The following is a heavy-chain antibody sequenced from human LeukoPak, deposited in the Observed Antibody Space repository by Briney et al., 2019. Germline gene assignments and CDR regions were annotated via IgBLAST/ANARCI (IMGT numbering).Heavy chain of an antibody. V-gene: IGHV3-30*19. D-gene: IGHD3-10*01. CDR2: ISYDGSNK. J-gene: IGHJ3*02. CDR1: GFNFRAYW. CDR3: ARDDDYYGSGSPVAFDI. Sequence: GGSLRLSCTTSGFNFRAYWMGWVRQAPGKGLEWGAVISYDGSNKYYADSVKGRFTISRDNSKNTLYLQMNSLRAEDTAVYYCARDDDYYGSGSPVAFDIWGQGTMVTVSS.